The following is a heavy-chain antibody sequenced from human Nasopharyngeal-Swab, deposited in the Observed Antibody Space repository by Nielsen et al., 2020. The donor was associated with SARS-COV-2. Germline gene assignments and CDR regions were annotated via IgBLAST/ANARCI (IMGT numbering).Heavy chain of an antibody. V-gene: IGHV4-59*13. CDR2: IYYSGST. CDR3: ARGFDF. CDR1: GGSISTYY. Sequence: SETLSLTCTVSGGSISTYYCSWIRQPPGKGLEWIGYIYYSGSTNYNPSLKSRVTISVDTSKNQFSLKLSSVTAADTAVYYCARGFDFWGQGTLVTVSS. J-gene: IGHJ4*02.